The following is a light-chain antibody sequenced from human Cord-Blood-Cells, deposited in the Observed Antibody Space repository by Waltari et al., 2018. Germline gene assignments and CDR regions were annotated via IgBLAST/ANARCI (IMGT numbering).Light chain of an antibody. CDR2: KAS. CDR3: QQYKSYAT. CDR1: QSISSW. J-gene: IGKJ2*01. V-gene: IGKV1-5*03. Sequence: DIQMTQSPSTLSASVGDRFTITCRASQSISSWLAWYQQKPGKAPKLLIYKASSLESGVPPRFSGSGSGTEFTRTISSLQPDDFATYYCQQYKSYATFGQGTKLEIK.